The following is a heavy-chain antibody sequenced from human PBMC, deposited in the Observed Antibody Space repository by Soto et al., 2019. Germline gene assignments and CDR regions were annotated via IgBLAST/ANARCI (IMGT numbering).Heavy chain of an antibody. CDR2: ISYDGSNK. V-gene: IGHV3-30*18. J-gene: IGHJ4*02. CDR3: AKAVLSRRGGYLGY. CDR1: GFTFSSYG. Sequence: QVQLVESGGGVVQPGRSLRLSCAASGFTFSSYGMHWVRQAPGKGLEWVAVISYDGSNKYYADSVKGRFTISRDNSKNTLYLQMNSLRAEDTAVYYCAKAVLSRRGGYLGYWCQGTLVTVS. D-gene: IGHD6-6*01.